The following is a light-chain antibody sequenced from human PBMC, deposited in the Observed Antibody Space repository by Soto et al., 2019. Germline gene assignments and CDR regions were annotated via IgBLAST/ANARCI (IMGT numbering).Light chain of an antibody. J-gene: IGKJ5*01. CDR3: QQYSNWPPPIT. CDR2: DAS. CDR1: QSVSSN. V-gene: IGKV3-15*01. Sequence: EIVMTQSPATLSVSPGERATLSCRASQSVSSNLAWYQQKPGQAPRLLIYDASTRATDVPARFSGSGSGTEFNLTISSLQSEDFAVYYCQQYSNWPPPITFGQGTRLEIK.